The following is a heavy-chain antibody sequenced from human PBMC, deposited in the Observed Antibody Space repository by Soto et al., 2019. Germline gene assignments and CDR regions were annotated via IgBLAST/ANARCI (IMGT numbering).Heavy chain of an antibody. CDR3: ARDRWYDYVWGSYRFDY. D-gene: IGHD3-16*02. CDR1: GYTFNSYG. CDR2: ISAYNGNT. V-gene: IGHV1-18*01. J-gene: IGHJ4*02. Sequence: ASVKVSCKASGYTFNSYGISWVRQAPGQGLEWMGWISAYNGNTNYAQKLQGRVTMTTDTSTSTAYMELRSLRSDDTAVYYCARDRWYDYVWGSYRFDYWGQGTLVTVSS.